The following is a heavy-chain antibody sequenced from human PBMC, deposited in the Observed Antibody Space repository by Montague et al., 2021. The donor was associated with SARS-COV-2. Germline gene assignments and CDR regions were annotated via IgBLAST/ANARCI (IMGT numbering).Heavy chain of an antibody. V-gene: IGHV4-59*01. D-gene: IGHD3-22*01. CDR1: SGSISNYY. CDR2: IYYNGYT. Sequence: SETLSLTCTVSSGSISNYYWSWIRQPPGKGLEWIGYIYYNGYTNXNPSLKSRVTISVDTSKNQFSLRLSSVTAADTAVYFCARGRATYYYDTSGYVNAFDTWGQGTMVTVSS. CDR3: ARGRATYYYDTSGYVNAFDT. J-gene: IGHJ3*02.